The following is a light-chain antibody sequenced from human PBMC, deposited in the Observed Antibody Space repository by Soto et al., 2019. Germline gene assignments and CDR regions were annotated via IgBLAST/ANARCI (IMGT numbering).Light chain of an antibody. CDR2: RDS. J-gene: IGLJ1*01. V-gene: IGLV1-47*01. Sequence: QSVLIQPPSASATPGQRVTVSCSGSSSNIGNNYVYWFQQLPGAAPKLLIYRDSQRPSGVPDRFSGSKSGTSASLAISGLQAEDEADYYCSLYTSTSTFVFGTGTKVTVL. CDR3: SLYTSTSTFV. CDR1: SSNIGNNY.